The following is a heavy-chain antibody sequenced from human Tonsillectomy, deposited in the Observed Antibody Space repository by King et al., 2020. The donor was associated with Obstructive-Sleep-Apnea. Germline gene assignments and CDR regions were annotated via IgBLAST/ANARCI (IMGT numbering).Heavy chain of an antibody. CDR2: INAGDGHT. D-gene: IGHD4-17*01. V-gene: IGHV1-3*01. J-gene: IGHJ4*02. Sequence: QLVQSGAEVRKPGASVKVSCKASGYTFSTYAIHWVRQAPGQGLEWMGGINAGDGHTRYSQTFQGRVAITRDTSASTAYMELSSLRCEDTAVYYCARGTVTFDFWGQGTLVTVSS. CDR3: ARGTVTFDF. CDR1: GYTFSTYA.